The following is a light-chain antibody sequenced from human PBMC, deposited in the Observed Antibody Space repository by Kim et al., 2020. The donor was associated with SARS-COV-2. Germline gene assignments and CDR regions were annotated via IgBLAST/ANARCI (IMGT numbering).Light chain of an antibody. CDR1: NSNIGRNY. CDR3: VAWDDSLNGGV. V-gene: IGLV1-47*01. J-gene: IGLJ2*01. CDR2: RKD. Sequence: GQTVTISCSGRNSNIGRNYVYWYPQFPGTAPKLPIYRKDKRPSGVPDRFSGSESGTSASLAISGLRSEDEADYYCVAWDDSLNGGVFGGGTQLTVL.